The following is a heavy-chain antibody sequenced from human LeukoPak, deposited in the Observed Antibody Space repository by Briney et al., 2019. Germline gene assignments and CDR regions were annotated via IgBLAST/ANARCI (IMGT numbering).Heavy chain of an antibody. CDR2: ISAYNGNT. Sequence: GASVKVSCKASGYTFTSYGISWVRQAPGQGLEWMGWISAYNGNTNYAQKLQGRVTMTTDTSTSTAYMELRSLRSDDTAVYYCARDREEFNCGGDCYSSGWFDPWRQGTLVTVSS. V-gene: IGHV1-18*01. D-gene: IGHD2-21*01. J-gene: IGHJ5*02. CDR3: ARDREEFNCGGDCYSSGWFDP. CDR1: GYTFTSYG.